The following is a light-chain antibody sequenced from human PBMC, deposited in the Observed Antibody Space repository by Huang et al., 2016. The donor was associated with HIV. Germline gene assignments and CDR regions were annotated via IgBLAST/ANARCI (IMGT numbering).Light chain of an antibody. CDR2: WAS. V-gene: IGKV4-1*01. CDR1: QSVLDNSGSKNY. CDR3: QQYYSIPYT. J-gene: IGKJ2*01. Sequence: DIVMTQSPASLAVSLGDRTTIKCKSSQSVLDNSGSKNYLAGYQQKPGQPPKLLIYWASTRESGVPDRVSGSGSGTDFTLTISSLQAEDVAVYYCQQYYSIPYTFGQGTTLEIK.